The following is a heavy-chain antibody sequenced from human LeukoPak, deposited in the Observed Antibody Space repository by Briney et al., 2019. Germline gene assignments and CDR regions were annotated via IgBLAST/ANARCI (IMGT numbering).Heavy chain of an antibody. CDR3: ARVDTAMVTTLGYFDY. D-gene: IGHD5-18*01. J-gene: IGHJ4*02. CDR2: IYPGVSDT. V-gene: IGHV5-51*01. CDR1: GYSFTSYW. Sequence: GESLKISCKGPGYSFTSYWIGWVRQMPGKGLEWMGIIYPGVSDTRYSPSFQGQVTISADKSISTAYLQWSSLKASDTAMYYCARVDTAMVTTLGYFDYWGQGTLVTVSS.